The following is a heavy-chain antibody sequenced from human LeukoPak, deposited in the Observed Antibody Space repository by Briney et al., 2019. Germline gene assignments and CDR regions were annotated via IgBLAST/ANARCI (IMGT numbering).Heavy chain of an antibody. CDR2: IYYSGST. J-gene: IGHJ3*02. CDR3: ARVGGGYDAFDI. Sequence: TSETLSLTCTVSGGSISSSSYYWSWIRQPPGKGLEWIGYIYYSGSTNYNPSLKSRVTISVDTSKNQFSLKLSSVTAADTAVYYCARVGGGYDAFDIWGQGTMVTVSS. CDR1: GGSISSSSYY. V-gene: IGHV4-61*01. D-gene: IGHD3-22*01.